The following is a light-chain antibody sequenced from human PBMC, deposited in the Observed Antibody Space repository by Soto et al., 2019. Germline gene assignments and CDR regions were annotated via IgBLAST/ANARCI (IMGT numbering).Light chain of an antibody. CDR3: QQYNSYSLT. CDR2: KAS. V-gene: IGKV1-5*03. Sequence: DIQMTQSPSTLSASVGDRVTITCRASQSISSWLAWYQQKPGKAPKLLIYKASSLESGVPSRFSGSGSGTEFTLTISSLQPDDFATYYCQQYNSYSLTFGHGTKVDIE. CDR1: QSISSW. J-gene: IGKJ1*01.